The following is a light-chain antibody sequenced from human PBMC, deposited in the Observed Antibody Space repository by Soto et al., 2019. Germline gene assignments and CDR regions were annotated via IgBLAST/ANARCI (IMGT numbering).Light chain of an antibody. CDR2: AES. CDR1: QGIDTY. CDR3: QKYARAPFT. J-gene: IGKJ3*01. Sequence: DIQMTQSPSSLSASVGDRVTITCRASQGIDTYLAWYQQKPGQVPKLLIYAESTLQSVVPSRFSGSGSGTDFAITRSRLQPEDVATSFCQKYARAPFTFGPGTKVDIK. V-gene: IGKV1-27*01.